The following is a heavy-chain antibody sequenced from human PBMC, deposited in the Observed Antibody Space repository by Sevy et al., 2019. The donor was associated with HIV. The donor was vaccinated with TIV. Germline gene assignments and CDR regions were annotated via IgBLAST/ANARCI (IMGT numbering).Heavy chain of an antibody. Sequence: SETLSLTCAVYGGSFSGYYWSWIRQPPGKGLEWIGEINHSGSTNYNPSLKSRVTISVDTSKNQFSLKLSSVTAADTAVYYCARLIDGDYDEFDFWGQRTLVTVSS. D-gene: IGHD4-17*01. CDR2: INHSGST. V-gene: IGHV4-34*01. CDR3: ARLIDGDYDEFDF. CDR1: GGSFSGYY. J-gene: IGHJ4*02.